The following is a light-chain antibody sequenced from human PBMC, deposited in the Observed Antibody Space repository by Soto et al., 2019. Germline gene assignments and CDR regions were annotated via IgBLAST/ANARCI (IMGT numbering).Light chain of an antibody. CDR3: SSYTSTSAVV. J-gene: IGLJ2*01. V-gene: IGLV2-14*01. CDR1: SSDVGGYNY. CDR2: DVS. Sequence: QSVLTQPASVSGSPGQSITISCTGTSSDVGGYNYVSWYQQHPGKAPKLMIYDVSNRPSGVSNRFSGSKSDNTASLAISGLQAEDEADYCCSSYTSTSAVVFGGGTKLTVL.